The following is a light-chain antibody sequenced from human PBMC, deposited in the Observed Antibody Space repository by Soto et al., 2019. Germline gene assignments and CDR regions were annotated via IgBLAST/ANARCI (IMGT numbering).Light chain of an antibody. J-gene: IGLJ2*01. Sequence: QSALTQPPSVSGALGQRITISCTGSRSNIGAGYAVHWYQHLPGTAPKLLIFDNNNRPSGVPDRFSGSKSGTSASLAITVLQAEDEADYYCQSFDSSLSVVVFGGGTKLTVL. CDR3: QSFDSSLSVVV. CDR2: DNN. CDR1: RSNIGAGYA. V-gene: IGLV1-40*01.